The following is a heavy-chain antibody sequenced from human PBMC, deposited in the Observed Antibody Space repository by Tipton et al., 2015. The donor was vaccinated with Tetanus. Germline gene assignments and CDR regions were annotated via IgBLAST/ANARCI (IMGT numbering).Heavy chain of an antibody. J-gene: IGHJ4*02. CDR2: ISSSSSYI. D-gene: IGHD5-12*01. V-gene: IGHV3-21*01. Sequence: SLRLSCAASGFTFSSYSMNWVRQAPGKGLEWVSSISSSSSYIYYADSVKGRFTISRDNAKNSLYLQMNSLRAEDTAVYYCARERVDIVATKIGWGQGTLVTVSS. CDR1: GFTFSSYS. CDR3: ARERVDIVATKIG.